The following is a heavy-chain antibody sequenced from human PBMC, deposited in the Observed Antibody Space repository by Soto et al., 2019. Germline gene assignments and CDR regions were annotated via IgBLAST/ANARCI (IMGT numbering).Heavy chain of an antibody. Sequence: GESLKISCKGSGYSFTSYWISWVRQMPGKGLEWMGRIDPSDSYTNYSPSFQGHVTISADKSISTAYLQWSSLKASDTAMYYCAIITGTTRDFDYWGQGTLVTVSS. V-gene: IGHV5-10-1*01. CDR1: GYSFTSYW. CDR3: AIITGTTRDFDY. D-gene: IGHD1-7*01. CDR2: IDPSDSYT. J-gene: IGHJ4*02.